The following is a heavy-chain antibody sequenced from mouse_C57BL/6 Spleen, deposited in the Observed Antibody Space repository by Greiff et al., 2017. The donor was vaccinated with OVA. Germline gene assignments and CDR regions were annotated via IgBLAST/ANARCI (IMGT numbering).Heavy chain of an antibody. J-gene: IGHJ1*03. CDR1: GYTFTDYY. V-gene: IGHV1-76*01. CDR2: IYPGSGNT. Sequence: QVQLQQSGAELVRPGASVKLSCKASGYTFTDYYINWVKQRPGQGLEWIARIYPGSGNTYYNEKFKGKATLTAEKSSSTAYMQLSSLTSEDSAVYCCARWNTVGATNWDFDVWGTGTTVTVSS. CDR3: ARWNTVGATNWDFDV. D-gene: IGHD1-1*01.